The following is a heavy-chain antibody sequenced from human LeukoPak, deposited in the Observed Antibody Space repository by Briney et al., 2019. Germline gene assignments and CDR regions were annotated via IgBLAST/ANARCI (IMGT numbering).Heavy chain of an antibody. V-gene: IGHV1-46*01. CDR1: XYTFTSYY. J-gene: IGHJ5*02. CDR2: INPSGGDT. Sequence: ASVXXXXXXSXYTFTSYYXHWVRQAPGQGLEWMGIINPSGGDTSYAQKFQGRVTITRDTSTSTVYMELSSLRSEDTAVYYCARAYTAMVYWFDPWGQGTLVTVSS. CDR3: ARAYTAMVYWFDP. D-gene: IGHD5-18*01.